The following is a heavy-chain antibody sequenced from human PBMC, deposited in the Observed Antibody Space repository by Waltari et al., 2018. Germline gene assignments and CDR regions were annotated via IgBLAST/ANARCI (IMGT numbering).Heavy chain of an antibody. J-gene: IGHJ4*02. D-gene: IGHD4-17*01. V-gene: IGHV4-39*07. CDR2: IYYSGST. CDR3: ARRRGATVVSGVFDY. CDR1: GGSISSSSYY. Sequence: QLQLQESGPGLVKPSETLSLTCTVSGGSISSSSYYWGWIRQPPGKGLEWIGSIYYSGSTYYNPSLKSRVTISVDTSKNQFSLKLSSVTAADTAVYYCARRRGATVVSGVFDYWGQGTLVTVSS.